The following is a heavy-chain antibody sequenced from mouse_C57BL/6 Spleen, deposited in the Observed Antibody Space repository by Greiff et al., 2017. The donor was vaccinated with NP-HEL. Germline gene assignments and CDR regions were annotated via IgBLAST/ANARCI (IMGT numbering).Heavy chain of an antibody. J-gene: IGHJ3*01. V-gene: IGHV1-42*01. CDR2: INPSTGGT. Sequence: EVQLQQSGPELVKPGASVKISCKASGYSFTGYYMNWVKQSPEKSLEWIGEINPSTGGTTYNQKFKAKATLTVDKSSSSAYMQLKSLTSEDSAVYYCARGEDYYGSSWPWFAYWGQGTLVTVSA. CDR3: ARGEDYYGSSWPWFAY. CDR1: GYSFTGYY. D-gene: IGHD1-1*01.